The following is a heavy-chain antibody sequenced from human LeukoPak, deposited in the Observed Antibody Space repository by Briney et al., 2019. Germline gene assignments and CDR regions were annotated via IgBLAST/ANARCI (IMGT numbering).Heavy chain of an antibody. Sequence: SETLSLTCTVSGGSISSSSYYWGWIRQPPGKGLEWIGSIYYSGSTYYNPSLKSRVTISVDTSKNQFSLKLSSVTAADTAVYYCARGGYYDILTGLYAFDIWGQGTMVTVSS. CDR3: ARGGYYDILTGLYAFDI. D-gene: IGHD3-9*01. V-gene: IGHV4-39*07. CDR2: IYYSGST. J-gene: IGHJ3*02. CDR1: GGSISSSSYY.